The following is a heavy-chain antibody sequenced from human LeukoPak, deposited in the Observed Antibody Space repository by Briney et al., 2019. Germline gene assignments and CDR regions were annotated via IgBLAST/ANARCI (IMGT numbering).Heavy chain of an antibody. CDR2: IWYDGSNN. J-gene: IGHJ6*02. V-gene: IGHV3-33*01. CDR3: ARVLERAIPPGRGMDV. Sequence: GGSLRPSCAASGFSFSSYGMHWVRQAPGKGLEWVAVIWYDGSNNYYADSVKGRFTISRDNSKNTLYLQMNSLRAEDTAVYYCARVLERAIPPGRGMDVWGQGTTVTVSS. CDR1: GFSFSSYG. D-gene: IGHD2-2*01.